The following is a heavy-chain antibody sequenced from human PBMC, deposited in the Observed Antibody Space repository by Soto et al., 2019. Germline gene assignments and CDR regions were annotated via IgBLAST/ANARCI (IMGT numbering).Heavy chain of an antibody. V-gene: IGHV1-69*02. CDR1: GGTFSSYT. D-gene: IGHD4-4*01. CDR2: LTPILGLA. CDR3: ATIGDDYSNYLDY. Sequence: QVQVVQSGAEVKESGSSVKVSCKASGGTFSSYTITWVRQAPGHGLEWMGRLTPILGLANYGQKFQGRVTINADKSTSTAYMELSSLRSDDTAVYYCATIGDDYSNYLDYWGQGTLVTVSS. J-gene: IGHJ4*02.